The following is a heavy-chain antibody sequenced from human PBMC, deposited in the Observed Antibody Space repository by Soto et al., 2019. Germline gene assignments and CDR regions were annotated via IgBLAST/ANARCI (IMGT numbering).Heavy chain of an antibody. CDR3: ARGGHILRYFLGFDP. Sequence: PSETLSLTCTVSGGSISSGDYYWSWIRQPPGKGLEWIGYIYYSGSTYYNPSLKSRVTISVDTSKNQFSLKLSSVTAADTAVYYCARGGHILRYFLGFDPWGQGTLVTVSS. J-gene: IGHJ5*02. V-gene: IGHV4-30-4*01. CDR2: IYYSGST. CDR1: GGSISSGDYY. D-gene: IGHD3-9*01.